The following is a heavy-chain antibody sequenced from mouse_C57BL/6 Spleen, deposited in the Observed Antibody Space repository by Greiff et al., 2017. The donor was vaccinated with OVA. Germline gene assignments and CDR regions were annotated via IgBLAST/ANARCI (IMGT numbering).Heavy chain of an antibody. CDR2: IDPSDSYT. Sequence: QVQLQQPGAELVMPGASVKLSCKASGYTFTSYWMHWVKQRPGQGLEWIGEIDPSDSYTNYNQKFKGKSTLTVDKSSSTAYMQLSSLTSEDSAVYYCARGRDYRSWFAYWGQGTLVTVSA. D-gene: IGHD2-14*01. CDR1: GYTFTSYW. V-gene: IGHV1-69*01. J-gene: IGHJ3*01. CDR3: ARGRDYRSWFAY.